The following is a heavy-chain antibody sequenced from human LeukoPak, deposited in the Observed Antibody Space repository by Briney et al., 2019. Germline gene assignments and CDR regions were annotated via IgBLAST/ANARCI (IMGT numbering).Heavy chain of an antibody. J-gene: IGHJ4*02. CDR1: GYTFTGYY. Sequence: ASVKVSCKASGYTFTGYYMHWVRQAPGQGLEWMGRINPNSGGTNYAQKFQGRVTMTRDTSISTAYMELSRLRSDDTAVYYCARVRRDGYNPLDYWGQGTLVTVSS. CDR2: INPNSGGT. CDR3: ARVRRDGYNPLDY. V-gene: IGHV1-2*06. D-gene: IGHD5-24*01.